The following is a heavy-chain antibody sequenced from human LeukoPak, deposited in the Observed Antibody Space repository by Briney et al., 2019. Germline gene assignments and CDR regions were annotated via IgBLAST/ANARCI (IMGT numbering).Heavy chain of an antibody. V-gene: IGHV4-34*01. CDR1: GGSISSYY. CDR2: INHSGST. Sequence: SETLSLTCTVSGGSISSYYWSWIRQPPGKGLEWIGEINHSGSTNYNPSLKSRVTISVDTSKNQFSLKPSSVTAADTAVYYCARVFWNIAARYYYYMDVWGKGTTVTVSS. D-gene: IGHD6-6*01. CDR3: ARVFWNIAARYYYYMDV. J-gene: IGHJ6*03.